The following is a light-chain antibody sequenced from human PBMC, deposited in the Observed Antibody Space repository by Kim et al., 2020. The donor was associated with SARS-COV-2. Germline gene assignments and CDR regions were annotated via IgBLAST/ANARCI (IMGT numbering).Light chain of an antibody. CDR3: QQYNNWPPGAIT. J-gene: IGKJ5*01. Sequence: EIVMTQSPATLSVSPGERATLSCRASQSVSSNLAWYQQKPGQAPRLLIYGASTRATGIQARFSGSGSGTEFTLTISSLQSEDFAVYYCQQYNNWPPGAITFGQGTRLEIK. CDR1: QSVSSN. CDR2: GAS. V-gene: IGKV3-15*01.